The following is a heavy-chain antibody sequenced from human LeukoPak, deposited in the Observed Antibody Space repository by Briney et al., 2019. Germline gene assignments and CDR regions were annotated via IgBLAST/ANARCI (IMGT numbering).Heavy chain of an antibody. J-gene: IGHJ4*02. CDR2: IISSGSTI. V-gene: IGHV3-48*03. CDR3: ARDQGSGWLFDY. CDR1: VFTLIRYE. Sequence: PGGSLRLSCAASVFTLIRYEMNWVRQAPGKGLEWVSYIISSGSTIYYADSVKGRFTISRDNANNSLYLQMNRLRAEDTAVYYCARDQGSGWLFDYWGQGTLVTVSS. D-gene: IGHD6-19*01.